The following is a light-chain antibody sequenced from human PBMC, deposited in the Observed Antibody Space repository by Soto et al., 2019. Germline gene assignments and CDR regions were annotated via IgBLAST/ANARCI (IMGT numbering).Light chain of an antibody. J-gene: IGKJ4*01. CDR2: DAS. CDR3: QHRYNWPLT. CDR1: QDINTY. Sequence: EVLLTQSPATLSLSPGEKATLSCRASQDINTYLGWYQQKPGQPPRLLIYDASNRASGIPARFSGSGSGTDFTLTIDTLEPEDFAIYYCQHRYNWPLTFGAGTKVDIK. V-gene: IGKV3-11*01.